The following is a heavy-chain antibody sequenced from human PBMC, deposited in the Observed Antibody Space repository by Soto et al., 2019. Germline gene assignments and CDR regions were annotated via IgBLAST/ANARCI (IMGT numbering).Heavy chain of an antibody. CDR2: IYPGDSDT. D-gene: IGHD5-18*01. CDR1: GYSFTSYW. CDR3: ARLEDTAMVTAGMDV. V-gene: IGHV5-51*01. Sequence: GESLKISCKGSGYSFTSYWIGWVRQMPGKGLEWMGIIYPGDSDTRYSPSFQGQVTISADKSISTAYLQWSSLKASDNAMYYCARLEDTAMVTAGMDVWGQGTTVTVSS. J-gene: IGHJ6*02.